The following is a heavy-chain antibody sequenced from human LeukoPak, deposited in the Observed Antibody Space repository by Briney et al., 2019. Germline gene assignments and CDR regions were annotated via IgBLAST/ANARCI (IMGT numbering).Heavy chain of an antibody. V-gene: IGHV4-4*07. CDR2: ICTSGST. D-gene: IGHD3-22*01. Sequence: SETLSLTCTVSGGSISSCYWSWIRQPAGKGLEWIGRICTSGSTNYNPSLKSRVTMSVDTSKNQFSLKLSSVTAADTAVYYCAREDSSEEGNNWFDPWGQGTLVTVSS. CDR1: GGSISSCY. CDR3: AREDSSEEGNNWFDP. J-gene: IGHJ5*02.